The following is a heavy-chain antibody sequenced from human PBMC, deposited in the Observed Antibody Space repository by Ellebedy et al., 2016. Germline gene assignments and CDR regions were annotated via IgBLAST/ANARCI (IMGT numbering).Heavy chain of an antibody. CDR2: IYNSGST. CDR3: ARQKYYDILTGYRYGMDV. Sequence: SETLSLXXTVSGGSISTYYWSWIRQPPGKGLEWIGNIYNSGSTYRNPSLRSRVTILDTSKNQFSLKLSSVTAADTAVYYCARQKYYDILTGYRYGMDVWGQGTTVTVSS. V-gene: IGHV4-59*12. J-gene: IGHJ6*02. D-gene: IGHD3-9*01. CDR1: GGSISTYY.